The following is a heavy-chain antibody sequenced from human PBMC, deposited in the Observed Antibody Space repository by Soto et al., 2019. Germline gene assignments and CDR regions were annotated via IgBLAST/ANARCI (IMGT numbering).Heavy chain of an antibody. D-gene: IGHD5-18*01. CDR2: IYYSGST. Sequence: QVQLQESGPGLVKPSETLSLTCTVSGGSISSYYWSWIRQPPGKGLEWIGYIYYSGSTNYNPSLKRRVTISVDTSKNQFSLKLSSVTAADTAVYYCAGGYSYGLELYWGQGTLVTVSS. J-gene: IGHJ4*02. CDR3: AGGYSYGLELY. V-gene: IGHV4-59*01. CDR1: GGSISSYY.